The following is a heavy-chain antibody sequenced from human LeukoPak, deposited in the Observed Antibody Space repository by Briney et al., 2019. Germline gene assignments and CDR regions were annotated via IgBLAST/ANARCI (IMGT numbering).Heavy chain of an antibody. CDR3: ASLDYYGSGSPN. J-gene: IGHJ4*02. V-gene: IGHV3-30-3*01. CDR2: ISYDGSNK. CDR1: GFTFSSYA. Sequence: PGGSLRLSCAASGFTFSSYAMHWVRQAPGKGLEWVALISYDGSNKYYADSVKGRFTISRDNSKNTLYLQMNSLRAEDTAVYYCASLDYYGSGSPNWGQGTLVTVSS. D-gene: IGHD3-10*01.